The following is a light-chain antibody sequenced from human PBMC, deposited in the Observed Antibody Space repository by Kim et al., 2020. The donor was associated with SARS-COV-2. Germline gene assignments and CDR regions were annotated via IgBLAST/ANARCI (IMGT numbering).Light chain of an antibody. V-gene: IGLV6-57*03. CDR3: QSYDSSNHVV. J-gene: IGLJ2*01. Sequence: KTVTISCPRSSGSIASYYVQWYQQRPHSAPTTVIYEDNQRPSGVPDRFSGSIDSSSNSASLTISGLKTEDEADYYCQSYDSSNHVVFGGGTQLTVL. CDR1: SGSIASYY. CDR2: EDN.